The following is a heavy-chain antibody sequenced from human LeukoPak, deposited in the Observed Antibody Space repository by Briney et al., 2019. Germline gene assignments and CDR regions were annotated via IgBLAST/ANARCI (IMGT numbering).Heavy chain of an antibody. J-gene: IGHJ3*02. D-gene: IGHD2-15*01. Sequence: PGRSLRLSCAASGFTFSSYSMNWVRQAPGKGLEWVSSISSSSSYIYYADSVKGRFTISRDNAKNSLYLQMNSLRAEDTAVYYCAREGVVVAADAFDIWGQGTMVTVSS. CDR3: AREGVVVAADAFDI. V-gene: IGHV3-21*01. CDR1: GFTFSSYS. CDR2: ISSSSSYI.